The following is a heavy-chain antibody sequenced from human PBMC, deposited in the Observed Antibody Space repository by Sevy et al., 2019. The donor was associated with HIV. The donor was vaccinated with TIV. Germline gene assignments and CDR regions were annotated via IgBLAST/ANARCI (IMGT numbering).Heavy chain of an antibody. Sequence: GGSLRLSCAASGFSFSSFAMHWVRQAPGKGLEWVTVISSDGTNKYYADSVKGRFTISRDNSKNTLYLQMNSLRTEDTAVYHCAKDGGWRKLLDYRGRGALVTVSS. CDR1: GFSFSSFA. CDR2: ISSDGTNK. CDR3: AKDGGWRKLLDY. J-gene: IGHJ4*02. V-gene: IGHV3-30*18. D-gene: IGHD3-16*01.